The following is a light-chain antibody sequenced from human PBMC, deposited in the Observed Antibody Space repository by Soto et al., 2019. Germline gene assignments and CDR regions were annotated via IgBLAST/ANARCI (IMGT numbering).Light chain of an antibody. V-gene: IGKV4-1*01. Sequence: DFVMTQSSACLSVSPIEPATINCHPRQTPLYSSNNKSYLAWYQQKPGQPPKVVIYRASTRGSGVPDRFSGSGSGTDFTLTISSLQAEDVAVYYCQHYYSSPLTFGGGTKVDIK. J-gene: IGKJ4*01. CDR3: QHYYSSPLT. CDR2: RAS. CDR1: QTPLYSSNNKSY.